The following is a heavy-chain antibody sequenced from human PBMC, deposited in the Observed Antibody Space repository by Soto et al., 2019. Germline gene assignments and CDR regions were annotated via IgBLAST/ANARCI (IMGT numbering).Heavy chain of an antibody. J-gene: IGHJ6*02. Sequence: SETLSLTCTVSGGSISSGDYYWSWIRQHPGKGLEWIGYIYYSGSTYYNPSLKSRVTISVDTSKNQFSLKLSSVTAADTAVYYCARDKGLQSQPLSEYYYGMDVWGQGTTVTVSS. CDR2: IYYSGST. CDR3: ARDKGLQSQPLSEYYYGMDV. CDR1: GGSISSGDYY. V-gene: IGHV4-31*03. D-gene: IGHD4-4*01.